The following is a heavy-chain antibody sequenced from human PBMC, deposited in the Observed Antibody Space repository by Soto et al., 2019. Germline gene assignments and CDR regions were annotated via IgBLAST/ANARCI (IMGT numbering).Heavy chain of an antibody. V-gene: IGHV3-23*01. Sequence: GGSLRLSCAASGFTFSSFTMNWVRQAPGKGLEWVSAISGSDGKTYYADSVKGRFTISRDKSKNTLFLQMNSLRAEDTAVYYCARAAAALELLESFDHWGQVTLVTVSS. CDR3: ARAAAALELLESFDH. D-gene: IGHD3-10*01. CDR2: ISGSDGKT. CDR1: GFTFSSFT. J-gene: IGHJ4*02.